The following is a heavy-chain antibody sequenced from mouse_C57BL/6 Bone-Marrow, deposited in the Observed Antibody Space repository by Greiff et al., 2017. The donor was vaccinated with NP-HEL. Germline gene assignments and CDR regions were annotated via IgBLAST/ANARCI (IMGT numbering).Heavy chain of an antibody. CDR1: GYTFTDYY. CDR2: IFPGSGST. D-gene: IGHD3-2*02. J-gene: IGHJ4*01. V-gene: IGHV1-75*01. CDR3: ARERQLRLQAMDY. Sequence: VQLQQSGPELVKPGASVKISCKASGYTFTDYYINWVKQRPGQGLEWIGWIFPGSGSTYYNEKFKGKATLTVDKSSSTAYMLLSSLTSEDSAFYFCARERQLRLQAMDYWGQGTSVTVSS.